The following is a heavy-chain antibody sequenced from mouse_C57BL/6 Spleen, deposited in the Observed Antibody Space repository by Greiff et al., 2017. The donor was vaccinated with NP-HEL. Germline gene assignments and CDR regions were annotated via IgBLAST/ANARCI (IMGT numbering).Heavy chain of an antibody. CDR3: TTYDGYYTLFDY. CDR2: IDPENGDT. J-gene: IGHJ2*01. D-gene: IGHD2-3*01. CDR1: GFNIKDDY. Sequence: VQLKESGAELVRPGASVKLSCTASGFNIKDDYMHWVKQRPEQGLEWIGWIDPENGDTEYASKFQGKATITADTSSNTAYLQLSSLTSEDTAVYYCTTYDGYYTLFDYWGQGTTLTVSS. V-gene: IGHV14-4*01.